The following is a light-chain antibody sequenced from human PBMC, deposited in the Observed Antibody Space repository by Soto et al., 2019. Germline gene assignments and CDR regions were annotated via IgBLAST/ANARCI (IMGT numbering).Light chain of an antibody. CDR1: QSINAW. J-gene: IGKJ1*01. Sequence: IQMTQSPSTLSASVGDRVTLTCRASQSINAWLAWYQQKPGKATKLLIYDASSLQSGVPSRFSGSGSGTEFTLTISGLQPDDFASYYCQHYNIYSPWTVGQGTKVDSK. CDR2: DAS. CDR3: QHYNIYSPWT. V-gene: IGKV1-5*01.